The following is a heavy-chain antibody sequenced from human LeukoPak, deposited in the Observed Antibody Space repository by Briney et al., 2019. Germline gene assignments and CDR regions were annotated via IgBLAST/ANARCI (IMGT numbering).Heavy chain of an antibody. Sequence: GGSLRLSCAASGFTFSSYGMHWVRQAPGKGLEWVAFIRYDGSNKDYADSVKGRFTISRDNSKNTLYLQMNSLRAEDTAVYYCAKGGNYYDSSGYYYRGYFQHWGQGTLVTVSS. D-gene: IGHD3-22*01. CDR1: GFTFSSYG. V-gene: IGHV3-30*02. J-gene: IGHJ1*01. CDR3: AKGGNYYDSSGYYYRGYFQH. CDR2: IRYDGSNK.